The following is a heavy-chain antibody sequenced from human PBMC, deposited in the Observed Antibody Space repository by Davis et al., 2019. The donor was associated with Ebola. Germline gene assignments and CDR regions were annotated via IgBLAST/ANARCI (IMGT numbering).Heavy chain of an antibody. CDR2: ISAYNGNT. CDR1: GYTFTSYG. D-gene: IGHD5-12*01. V-gene: IGHV1-18*01. Sequence: ASVKVSCKASGYTFTSYGISWVRQAPGQGLEWMGWISAYNGNTNYAQKLQGRVTMTTDTSTSTAYMELRSLRSDDTAVYYCARSSGYDYGGYYYYYGMDVWGQGTTVTVSS. CDR3: ARSSGYDYGGYYYYYGMDV. J-gene: IGHJ6*02.